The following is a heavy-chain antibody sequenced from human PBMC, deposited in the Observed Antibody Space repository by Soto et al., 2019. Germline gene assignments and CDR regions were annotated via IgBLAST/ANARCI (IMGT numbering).Heavy chain of an antibody. V-gene: IGHV3-48*01. J-gene: IGHJ4*02. CDR1: GFTFSRYS. CDR2: ISSSSSTI. D-gene: IGHD2-2*01. Sequence: EVQLVESGGGLVQPGGSLRLSCAASGFTFSRYSMNWVRQAPGKGLEWVSYISSSSSTIYYADSVKGRFTISRDNAKNSLCLQMNSLRAEDTAVYYCARGGGCSSTSCYAFDYWGQGTLVTVSS. CDR3: ARGGGCSSTSCYAFDY.